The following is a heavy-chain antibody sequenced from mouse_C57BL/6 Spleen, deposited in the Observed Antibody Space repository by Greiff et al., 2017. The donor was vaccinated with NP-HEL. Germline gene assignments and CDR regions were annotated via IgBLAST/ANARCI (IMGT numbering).Heavy chain of an antibody. CDR1: GYTFTSYW. CDR3: ARGTFMVPAVDY. J-gene: IGHJ4*01. CDR2: IYPGSGST. D-gene: IGHD2-2*01. V-gene: IGHV1-55*01. Sequence: QVQLQQPGAELVKPGASVKMSCKASGYTFTSYWITWVKQRPGQGLEWIGDIYPGSGSTNYNEKFKSKATLTVDTSSSTAYMQLSSLTSEDSAVYYCARGTFMVPAVDYWGQGTSVTVSS.